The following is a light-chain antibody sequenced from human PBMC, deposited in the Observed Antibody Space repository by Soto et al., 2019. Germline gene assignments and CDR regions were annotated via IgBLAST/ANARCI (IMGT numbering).Light chain of an antibody. CDR1: QSISNY. Sequence: DIQMTQSPSSLSASVGDRVTITCRASQSISNYLNWYQQKPGKAPKLLIYASSSLHNGVPSRSSGSGSGTDFTLTISSLQPEDFATYYCQQSYSTLRTFGPGTKVDIK. CDR2: ASS. J-gene: IGKJ3*01. V-gene: IGKV1-39*01. CDR3: QQSYSTLRT.